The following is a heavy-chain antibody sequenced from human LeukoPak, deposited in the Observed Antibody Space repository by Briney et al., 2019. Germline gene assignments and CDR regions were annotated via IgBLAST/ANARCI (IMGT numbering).Heavy chain of an antibody. V-gene: IGHV1-18*01. Sequence: GASVKVSCKASGYTFTSYGISWVRQAPGQGLEWMGWISAYNGNTNYAQKLQGRVTMTTDTSTSTAYMELRSLRSDDTAVYYCARVATVRFSPSGYFDYWGQGTLVTVSS. CDR3: ARVATVRFSPSGYFDY. D-gene: IGHD3-3*01. CDR1: GYTFTSYG. J-gene: IGHJ4*02. CDR2: ISAYNGNT.